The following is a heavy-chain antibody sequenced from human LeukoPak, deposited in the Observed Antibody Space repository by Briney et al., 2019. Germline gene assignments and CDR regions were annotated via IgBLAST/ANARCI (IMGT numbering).Heavy chain of an antibody. CDR3: AREGGVSYFFDY. V-gene: IGHV4-59*01. D-gene: IGHD3-16*01. Sequence: PSETLSLTCTVSGGSISSYYWSWLRQPPGKGLEWIGYIYYSGSTNYNPSLKSRVTISVDTSKNQFSLKLSSVTAADTAVYYCAREGGVSYFFDYWGQGTLVTVSS. CDR2: IYYSGST. CDR1: GGSISSYY. J-gene: IGHJ4*02.